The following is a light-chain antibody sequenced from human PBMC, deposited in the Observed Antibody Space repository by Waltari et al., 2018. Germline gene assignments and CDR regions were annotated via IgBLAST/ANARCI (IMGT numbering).Light chain of an antibody. V-gene: IGKV1-39*01. CDR3: QQSYSTRWT. CDR2: AAS. Sequence: DIQMTQSPSSLSASVRDRVTITCRANQSISSYLNWYQQKPGKAPKLLIYAASSLQSGVPSRFSGSGSGTDFTLTISSLQPEDFATYYCQQSYSTRWTFGQGTKVEIK. CDR1: QSISSY. J-gene: IGKJ1*01.